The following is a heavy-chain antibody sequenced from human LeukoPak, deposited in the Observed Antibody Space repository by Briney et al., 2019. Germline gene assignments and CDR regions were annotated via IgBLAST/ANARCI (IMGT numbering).Heavy chain of an antibody. CDR2: IDLSGSTL. Sequence: GGSLRLSCATSGFTFSSYSMNWVRQAPGKGLEWVSYIDLSGSTLYYLESVKGRFTISRDNAKNSLYLQMNSLRAEDTAVYYCARGPPLFDPWGQGALVAVSS. V-gene: IGHV3-48*04. J-gene: IGHJ5*02. CDR1: GFTFSSYS. CDR3: ARGPPLFDP.